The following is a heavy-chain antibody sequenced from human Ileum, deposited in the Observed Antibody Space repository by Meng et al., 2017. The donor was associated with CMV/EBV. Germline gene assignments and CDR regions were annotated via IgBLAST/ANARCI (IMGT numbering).Heavy chain of an antibody. CDR3: AREAVGVENGDYADY. CDR2: INHSGST. J-gene: IGHJ4*02. Sequence: QAQADEWSARVLKPSGTRSLTWAFYGVSFSVYYWSWYRHFPGKGLAWMWEINHSGSTTYNPSLKRRVTISADTSKKWFSLKVSSVTAADTAVYYCAREAVGVENGDYADYWGQGILVTAPQ. V-gene: IGHV4-34*01. D-gene: IGHD4-17*01. CDR1: GVSFSVYY.